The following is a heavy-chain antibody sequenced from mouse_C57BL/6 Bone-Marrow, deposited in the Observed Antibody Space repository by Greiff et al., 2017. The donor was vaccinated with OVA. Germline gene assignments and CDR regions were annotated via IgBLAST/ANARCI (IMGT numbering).Heavy chain of an antibody. Sequence: QVQLQQSGAELARPGASVKLSCKASGYTFTSYGISWVKQRTGQGLEWIGEIYPRSGNTYYNEKFKGKATLTADKSSSTAYMELRSLTSGDSAVYFCARYLSSFAYWGQGTLVTVSA. CDR1: GYTFTSYG. CDR3: ARYLSSFAY. V-gene: IGHV1-81*01. D-gene: IGHD2-3*01. CDR2: IYPRSGNT. J-gene: IGHJ3*01.